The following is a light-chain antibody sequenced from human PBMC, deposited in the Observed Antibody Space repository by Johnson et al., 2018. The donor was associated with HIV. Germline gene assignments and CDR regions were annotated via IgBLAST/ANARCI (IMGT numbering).Light chain of an antibody. CDR2: DSN. Sequence: QSVLTQPPSVSAAPGQKVTISCSGSTSKIGNNYVSWYQHLPGAAPKLLIYDSNKRPSGIPDRFSGSKSGTSATLGITGLQTGDEADYYCGTWVSSLSAGVVGTGTTVTGL. V-gene: IGLV1-51*01. CDR3: GTWVSSLSAGV. CDR1: TSKIGNNY. J-gene: IGLJ1*01.